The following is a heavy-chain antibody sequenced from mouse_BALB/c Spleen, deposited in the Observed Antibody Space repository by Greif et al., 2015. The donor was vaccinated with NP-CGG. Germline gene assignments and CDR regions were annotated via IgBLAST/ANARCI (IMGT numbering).Heavy chain of an antibody. D-gene: IGHD2-1*01. CDR1: GFTFSDYY. V-gene: IGHV5-4*02. CDR2: ISDGGSYT. Sequence: EVKLVESGGGLVKPGGSLKLSCAASGFTFSDYYMYWVRQTPGKRLEWVATISDGGSYTYYPDSVKGRFTISRDNAKNNLYLQMSSLKSEDTAMYYCARDGNYWYFDVWGAGTTVTVSS. J-gene: IGHJ1*01. CDR3: ARDGNYWYFDV.